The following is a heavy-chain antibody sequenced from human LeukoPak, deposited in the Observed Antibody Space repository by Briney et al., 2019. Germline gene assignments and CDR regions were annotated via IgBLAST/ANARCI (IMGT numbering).Heavy chain of an antibody. CDR3: ATMGPRITMIPSFDP. J-gene: IGHJ5*02. D-gene: IGHD3-22*01. CDR1: GFTFSSYA. Sequence: PGGSPRLSCAASGFTFSSYAMSWVRQAPGKGLEWVSAISGSGGSTYYADSVKGRFTISRDNSKNTLYLQMNSLRAEDTAVYYCATMGPRITMIPSFDPWGQGTLVTVSS. CDR2: ISGSGGST. V-gene: IGHV3-23*01.